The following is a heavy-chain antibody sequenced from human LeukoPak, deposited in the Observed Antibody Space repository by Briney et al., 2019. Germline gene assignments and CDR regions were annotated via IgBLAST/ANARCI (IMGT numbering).Heavy chain of an antibody. J-gene: IGHJ6*03. D-gene: IGHD3-10*01. V-gene: IGHV3-23*01. CDR2: ISGNGGST. CDR3: AKVGPSLVRGLIRGGARYYYNYMDV. Sequence: GGSLRLSCAASGFTFSSYAMNWVRQAPGKGLEWVSAISGNGGSTYYADSVKGRFAISRDTSKNTLYLKMNSLRAEDTAVYYCAKVGPSLVRGLIRGGARYYYNYMDVWGKGTTVTISS. CDR1: GFTFSSYA.